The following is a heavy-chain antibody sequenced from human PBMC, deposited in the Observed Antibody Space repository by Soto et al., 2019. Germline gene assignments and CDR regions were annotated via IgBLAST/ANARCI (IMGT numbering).Heavy chain of an antibody. CDR3: AAFCSAVGCPPGPWN. J-gene: IGHJ3*01. CDR2: INANGGST. D-gene: IGHD2-15*01. CDR1: GYSFTTYY. V-gene: IGHV1-46*03. Sequence: QVGQSGAEVRKPRASVKVSCKASGYSFTTYYIHWFRQAPGQGLEWMAIINANGGSTNSAQKFQGRVTVTRSMSASTVYLALSSLRSDDTAVYYYAAFCSAVGCPPGPWNWGRGTMVTVSS.